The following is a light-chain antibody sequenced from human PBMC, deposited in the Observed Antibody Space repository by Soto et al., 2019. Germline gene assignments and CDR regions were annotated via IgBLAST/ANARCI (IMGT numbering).Light chain of an antibody. CDR2: EGT. CDR3: CSYAGSSSYVV. V-gene: IGLV2-23*01. Sequence: QSALTQPASVSGSPGQSITLSCTGTSSDVGSYNLVSWYQLHPGKAPKLMIYEGTKRPSGVSNRFSGSKSGSTASLTISGLQAEDEADYYCCSYAGSSSYVVFGGGTKDTVL. J-gene: IGLJ2*01. CDR1: SSDVGSYNL.